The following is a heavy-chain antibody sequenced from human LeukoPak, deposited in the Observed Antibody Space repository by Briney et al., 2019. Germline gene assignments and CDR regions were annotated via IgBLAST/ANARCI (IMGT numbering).Heavy chain of an antibody. V-gene: IGHV4-31*03. Sequence: SQTLSLTCSVSGGFISRCGYYWSWIRQPPGKGLEWIGYIYYSGITYYNPSRTSRVTISVDTSKNQFSLKLSAVTAASTAVYYCARDLRSASSGYLRGYWFDPWAREPWSPSRQ. D-gene: IGHD3-22*01. CDR3: ARDLRSASSGYLRGYWFDP. CDR1: GGFISRCGYY. CDR2: IYYSGIT. J-gene: IGHJ5*02.